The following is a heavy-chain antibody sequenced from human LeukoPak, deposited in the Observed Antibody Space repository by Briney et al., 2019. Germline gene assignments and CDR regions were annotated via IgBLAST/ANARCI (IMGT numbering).Heavy chain of an antibody. V-gene: IGHV3-30-3*01. CDR2: ISYDGSNK. CDR3: ARDDGPIVVVVAASGWNYGMDV. J-gene: IGHJ6*02. Sequence: GRSLRLSCAASGFTFSSYAMHWVRQAPGKGLEWVAVISYDGSNKYYADSVKGRFTISRDNSKNTLYLQMNSLRAEDTAVYYCARDDGPIVVVVAASGWNYGMDVWSQGTTVTVSS. D-gene: IGHD2-15*01. CDR1: GFTFSSYA.